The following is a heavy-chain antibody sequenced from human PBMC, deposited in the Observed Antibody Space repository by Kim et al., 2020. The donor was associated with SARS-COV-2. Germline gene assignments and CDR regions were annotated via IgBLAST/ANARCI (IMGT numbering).Heavy chain of an antibody. J-gene: IGHJ3*02. CDR1: GGSISSYY. CDR2: IYYSGST. D-gene: IGHD3-3*01. CDR3: ARAYYDFWSGYYGNDAFDI. V-gene: IGHV4-59*08. Sequence: SETLSLTCTVSGGSISSYYWSWIRQPPGKGLEWIGYIYYSGSTNYNPSLKSRVTISVDTSKNQFSLKLSSVTAADTAVYYCARAYYDFWSGYYGNDAFDIWGQGTMVTVSS.